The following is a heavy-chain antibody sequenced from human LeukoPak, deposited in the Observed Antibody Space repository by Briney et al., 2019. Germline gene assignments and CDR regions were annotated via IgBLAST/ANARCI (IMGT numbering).Heavy chain of an antibody. V-gene: IGHV3-74*01. J-gene: IGHJ6*02. Sequence: GGSLRLSCAASGFTFSSYSMHWVRQAPGKGLVWVSRINSDGSSTSYADSVKGRFTISRDNAKNTLYLQMNSLRAEDTAVYYCARHYYYYGMDVWGQGTTVTVSS. CDR1: GFTFSSYS. CDR3: ARHYYYYGMDV. CDR2: INSDGSST.